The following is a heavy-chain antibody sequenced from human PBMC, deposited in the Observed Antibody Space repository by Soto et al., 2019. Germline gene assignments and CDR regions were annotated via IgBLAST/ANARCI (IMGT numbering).Heavy chain of an antibody. CDR2: ISSSGSTI. D-gene: IGHD3-3*01. J-gene: IGHJ4*02. CDR3: ARVVRGDSRRFLDGGYIGH. V-gene: IGHV3-11*01. CDR1: GFTFSDYY. Sequence: GGSLRLSCAASGFTFSDYYMSWIRQAPGKGLEWVSYISSSGSTIYYADSVKGRFTISRDNAKNSLYLQMNSLRAEDTAVYYCARVVRGDSRRFLDGGYIGHWGQGTLVTVSS.